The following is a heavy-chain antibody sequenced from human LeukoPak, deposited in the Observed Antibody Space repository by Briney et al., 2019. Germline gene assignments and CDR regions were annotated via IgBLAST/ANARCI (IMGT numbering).Heavy chain of an antibody. CDR1: GGSITTTNW. J-gene: IGHJ3*02. CDR2: IYYSGST. Sequence: SETLSLTCGVSGGSITTTNWWSWIRQPPGKGLEWIGYIYYSGSTYYNPSLKSRVTISEDTSKNQFSLKLSSVTAADTAVYYCARERWDDVFDIWGQGTMVTVSS. V-gene: IGHV4-30-4*01. CDR3: ARERWDDVFDI. D-gene: IGHD1-26*01.